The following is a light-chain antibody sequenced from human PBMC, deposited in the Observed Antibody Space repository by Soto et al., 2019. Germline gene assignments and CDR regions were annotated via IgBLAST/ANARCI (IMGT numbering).Light chain of an antibody. CDR3: SSYTTSSTWV. Sequence: QSVLTQPASVSGSPGQSITISCTGTSSDVGGYKYVSWYQHHPGKAPKLMIYEVSNRPSGVSNRFSGSKSGNTASRTISGLQAEDEADYYCSSYTTSSTWVFGGGTKLTVL. CDR1: SSDVGGYKY. CDR2: EVS. J-gene: IGLJ3*02. V-gene: IGLV2-14*01.